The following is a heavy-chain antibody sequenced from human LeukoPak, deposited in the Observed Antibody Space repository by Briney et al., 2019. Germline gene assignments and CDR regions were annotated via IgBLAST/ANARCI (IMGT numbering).Heavy chain of an antibody. CDR1: GFTLSGYW. Sequence: GGSLRLSCAASGFTLSGYWMSWVRQAPGKGLEWVARLHADGIERYYVDPVKGRFTISRDNAKNSLHLQMYSLRLDDTAAYYCARGGYSFDYLGQGTLVTVSS. J-gene: IGHJ4*02. CDR2: LHADGIER. V-gene: IGHV3-7*01. CDR3: ARGGYSFDY. D-gene: IGHD5-12*01.